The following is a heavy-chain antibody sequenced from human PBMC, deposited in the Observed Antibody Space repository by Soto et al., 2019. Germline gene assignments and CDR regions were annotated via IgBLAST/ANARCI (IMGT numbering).Heavy chain of an antibody. CDR3: ARQELLRYYYGMDV. D-gene: IGHD1-26*01. CDR1: GGSISSSSYY. Sequence: QLQLQESGPGLVKPSETLSLTCTVSGGSISSSSYYWGWIRQPPGKGLEWIGSIYYSGSTYYNPSLKSRVTISVDTSKNQFSLKLSSVTAADTAVYYCARQELLRYYYGMDVWGQGTTVTVSS. V-gene: IGHV4-39*01. CDR2: IYYSGST. J-gene: IGHJ6*02.